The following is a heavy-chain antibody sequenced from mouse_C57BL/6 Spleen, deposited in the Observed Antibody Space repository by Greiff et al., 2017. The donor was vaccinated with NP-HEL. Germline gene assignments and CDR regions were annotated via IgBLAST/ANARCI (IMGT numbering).Heavy chain of an antibody. D-gene: IGHD3-2*02. Sequence: VQLQQPGAELVRPGTSVKLSCKASGYTFTSYWMHWVKQRPGQGLEWIGVIDPSDSYTNYNQKFKGKATLTVDTSSSTAYMQLSSLTSEDSAVYYCARRQLRPPMDYWGQGTSVTVSS. CDR1: GYTFTSYW. CDR2: IDPSDSYT. CDR3: ARRQLRPPMDY. J-gene: IGHJ4*01. V-gene: IGHV1-59*01.